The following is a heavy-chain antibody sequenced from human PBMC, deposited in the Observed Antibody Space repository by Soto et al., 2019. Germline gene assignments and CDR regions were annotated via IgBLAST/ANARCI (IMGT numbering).Heavy chain of an antibody. CDR2: LDNEGSGT. Sequence: GGSLRLSCAASGFTFRNYWMHWVRQAPGKGLEWVSRLDNEGSGTTYADSVKGRFTISRDNAKNMLYLQMNSPRVEDTAVYYCTRIEVAATRAFDYWGHGILVTVS. J-gene: IGHJ4*01. CDR3: TRIEVAATRAFDY. V-gene: IGHV3-74*03. D-gene: IGHD6-19*01. CDR1: GFTFRNYW.